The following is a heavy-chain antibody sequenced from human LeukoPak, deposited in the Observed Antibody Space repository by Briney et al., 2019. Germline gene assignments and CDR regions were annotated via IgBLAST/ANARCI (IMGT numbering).Heavy chain of an antibody. CDR2: IYYSGST. CDR3: VRVVALGAAGYYFDY. V-gene: IGHV4-59*01. J-gene: IGHJ4*02. D-gene: IGHD6-13*01. Sequence: SETLSLTCTVSGGSISSYYWSWIQQPPGKGLEWIGYIYYSGSTNYNPSLKSRVTISVDTSKNQFSLKLTSVTAADTAVYYCVRVVALGAAGYYFDYWGQGSLVTVSS. CDR1: GGSISSYY.